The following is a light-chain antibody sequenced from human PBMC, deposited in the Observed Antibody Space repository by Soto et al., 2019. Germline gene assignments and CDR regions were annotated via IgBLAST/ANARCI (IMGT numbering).Light chain of an antibody. V-gene: IGKV3-15*01. CDR1: QSVRSN. J-gene: IGKJ2*01. Sequence: EIVMTQSPATLSVSPGERVTLSCRASQSVRSNLAWYQQTPGQAPRLLIYGASTRATATPARFSASGSGTEFTLTISSLQPEDFAVYYCQQYNFWPPYTFGQGTKVEIK. CDR2: GAS. CDR3: QQYNFWPPYT.